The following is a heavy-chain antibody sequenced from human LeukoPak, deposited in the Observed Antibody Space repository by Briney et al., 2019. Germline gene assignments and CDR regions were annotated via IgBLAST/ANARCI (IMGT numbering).Heavy chain of an antibody. V-gene: IGHV1-69*13. CDR3: ARGNQATLIPLYYYYGMDV. Sequence: SVKVSCKASGGTFSSYAISWVRQAPGQGLEWTGGIIPIFGTANYAQKFQGRVTITADESTSTAYMELSSLRSEDTAVYYCARGNQATLIPLYYYYGMDVWGQGTTVTVSS. CDR1: GGTFSSYA. CDR2: IIPIFGTA. D-gene: IGHD1-14*01. J-gene: IGHJ6*02.